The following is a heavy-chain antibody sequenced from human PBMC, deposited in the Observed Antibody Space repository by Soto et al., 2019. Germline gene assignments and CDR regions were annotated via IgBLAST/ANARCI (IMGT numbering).Heavy chain of an antibody. Sequence: QVQLHESGPGLVKPSATLSLTCTVSGDSISSTYWSWVRQPAGRGLEWIGRIYSSGSNNYNPSLESRVTMSVDTSKNQFSLTLRSVTAADTAVYFCARDGRSSYSSGWYYFDYWGQGTLVTVSS. CDR3: ARDGRSSYSSGWYYFDY. CDR2: IYSSGSN. V-gene: IGHV4-4*07. D-gene: IGHD6-19*01. J-gene: IGHJ4*02. CDR1: GDSISSTY.